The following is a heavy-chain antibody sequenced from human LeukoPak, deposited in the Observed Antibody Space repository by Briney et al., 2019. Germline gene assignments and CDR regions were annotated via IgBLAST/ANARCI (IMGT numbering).Heavy chain of an antibody. CDR1: GFAFSSYS. J-gene: IGHJ4*02. D-gene: IGHD5-12*01. V-gene: IGHV3-21*01. CDR3: ARVSDAYDYFFDY. CDR2: VSRRSSFI. Sequence: GGSLRLSCAASGFAFSSYSMNWVRQAPGKGLEWVSSVSRRSSFIFYADSVQGRFTVSRDDAKDSLFLQMNSLRAEDTAVYYCARVSDAYDYFFDYWDQGTLVTVSS.